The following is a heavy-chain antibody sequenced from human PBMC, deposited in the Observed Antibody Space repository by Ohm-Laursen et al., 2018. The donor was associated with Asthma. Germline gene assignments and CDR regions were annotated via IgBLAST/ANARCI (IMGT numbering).Heavy chain of an antibody. Sequence: SVKVSCKASGGTFSSYAISWVRQAPGQGLEWMGGIIPIFGTANYAQKFQGRVTITADESTSTAYMELSSLRSEDTAVYYCACTVVTPLYYYYGMDVWGQGTTVTVSS. CDR2: IIPIFGTA. V-gene: IGHV1-69*13. D-gene: IGHD4-23*01. J-gene: IGHJ6*02. CDR1: GGTFSSYA. CDR3: ACTVVTPLYYYYGMDV.